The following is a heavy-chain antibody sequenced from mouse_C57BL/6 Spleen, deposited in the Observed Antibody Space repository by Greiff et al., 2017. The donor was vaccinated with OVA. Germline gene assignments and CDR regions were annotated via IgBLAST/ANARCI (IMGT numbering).Heavy chain of an antibody. CDR3: ERCDYGSRYYFDY. CDR2: INPDYGTT. J-gene: IGHJ2*01. D-gene: IGHD1-1*01. CDR1: GYSFTDYN. V-gene: IGHV1-39*01. Sequence: VQLKESGPELVKPGASVKISCKASGYSFTDYNMNWVKQSNGKSLEWIGVINPDYGTTSYNQKFKGKATLTVDQSSRTAYMQLSSLTSEDSAVYYCERCDYGSRYYFDYWGQGTTLTVSS.